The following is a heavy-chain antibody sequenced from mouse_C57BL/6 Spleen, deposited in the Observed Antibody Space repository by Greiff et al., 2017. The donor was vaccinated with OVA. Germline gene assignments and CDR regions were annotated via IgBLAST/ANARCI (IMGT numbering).Heavy chain of an antibody. J-gene: IGHJ2*01. CDR1: GYSFTSYY. Sequence: SGPELVKPGASVKISCKASGYSFTSYYIHWVKQRPGQGLEWIGWIYPGSGNTKYNEKFKGKATLTADTSSSTAYMQLSSLTSEDSAVYYCARSTTVVPYYWGQGTTLTVSS. CDR3: ARSTTVVPYY. D-gene: IGHD1-1*01. V-gene: IGHV1-66*01. CDR2: IYPGSGNT.